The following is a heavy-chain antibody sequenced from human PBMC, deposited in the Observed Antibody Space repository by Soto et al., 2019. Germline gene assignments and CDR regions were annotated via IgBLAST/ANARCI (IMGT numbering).Heavy chain of an antibody. CDR3: ARVPRGEWLEYYFDY. CDR1: GYTFTSYG. V-gene: IGHV1-18*01. Sequence: QVQLVQSGAEVKKPGASVKVSCTASGYTFTSYGISWVRQAPGQGLEWMGWISAYNGNTNYAQKLQGRVTMTTDTSTSTAYMELRSLRSDDTAVYYCARVPRGEWLEYYFDYWGQGTLVTVSS. D-gene: IGHD6-19*01. J-gene: IGHJ4*02. CDR2: ISAYNGNT.